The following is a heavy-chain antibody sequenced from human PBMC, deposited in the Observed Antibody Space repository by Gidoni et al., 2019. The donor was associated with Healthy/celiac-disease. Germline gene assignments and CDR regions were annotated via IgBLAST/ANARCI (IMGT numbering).Heavy chain of an antibody. J-gene: IGHJ5*02. CDR3: ASLRSASWDWFDP. Sequence: QVQLVQSGAEVKKPGSSVKVSCKASGGTFSSYAISWVRQAPGQGLEWMGRIIPILGIANYAQKFQGRVTITADKSTSTAYMELSSLRSEDTAVYYCASLRSASWDWFDPWGQGTLVTVSS. D-gene: IGHD3-3*01. V-gene: IGHV1-69*09. CDR2: IIPILGIA. CDR1: GGTFSSYA.